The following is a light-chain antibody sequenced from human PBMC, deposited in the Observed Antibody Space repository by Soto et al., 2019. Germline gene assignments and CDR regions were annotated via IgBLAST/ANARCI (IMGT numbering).Light chain of an antibody. CDR3: QQHSNWPRT. J-gene: IGKJ1*01. V-gene: IGKV3-15*01. CDR1: QTVSNSY. Sequence: DIVLTQSPATLSVSPGERATLSCRASQTVSNSYLAWYQQKPGQAPRLLIYGASTRAAGIPPRFSGGGSGTEFTLTISSLQSEDFPVYYCQQHSNWPRTFGRGTKVEIK. CDR2: GAS.